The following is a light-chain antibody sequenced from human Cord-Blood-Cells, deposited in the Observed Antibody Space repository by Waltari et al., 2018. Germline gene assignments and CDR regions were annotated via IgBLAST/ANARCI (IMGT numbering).Light chain of an antibody. CDR3: SSYAGSNNLV. CDR1: SSDVGGYNY. CDR2: EVS. V-gene: IGLV2-8*01. J-gene: IGLJ2*01. Sequence: QSALTQPPSASGSPGQSVTISCTGTSSDVGGYNYVSWYQQHPGKAPKLMIYEVSKRPSGVPDRFSGSKCGNTASLTVSGLQAEDEADYYCSSYAGSNNLVFGGGTTLTVL.